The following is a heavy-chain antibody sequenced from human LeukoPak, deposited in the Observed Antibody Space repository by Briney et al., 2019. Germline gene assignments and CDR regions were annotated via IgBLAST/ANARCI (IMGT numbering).Heavy chain of an antibody. CDR3: ASLYCSSTSCYSDY. V-gene: IGHV4-34*01. J-gene: IGHJ4*02. CDR2: INHSGST. Sequence: SETLSLTCAVYGGSFSGYYWSWIRQPPGKGLEWIGEINHSGSTNYNPSLKSRVTISVDTSKNQFSLKLSSVTAADTAVYYCASLYCSSTSCYSDYWGQGTLVTVS. D-gene: IGHD2-2*01. CDR1: GGSFSGYY.